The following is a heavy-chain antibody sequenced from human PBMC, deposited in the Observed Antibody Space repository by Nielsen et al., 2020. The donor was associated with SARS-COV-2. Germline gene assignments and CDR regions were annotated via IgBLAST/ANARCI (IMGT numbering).Heavy chain of an antibody. D-gene: IGHD2-2*01. CDR2: INAGNGDT. CDR3: ATPSGGYCSSSSCLHGMDV. J-gene: IGHJ6*02. Sequence: ASVKVSCKASGYIFSNFAMHWVRQAPRQRLEWVGWINAGNGDTKYSQKFQDRVTITRDTSASTAHMELSSLTSEDTAVYYCATPSGGYCSSSSCLHGMDVWGQGTTVTVSS. V-gene: IGHV1-3*01. CDR1: GYIFSNFA.